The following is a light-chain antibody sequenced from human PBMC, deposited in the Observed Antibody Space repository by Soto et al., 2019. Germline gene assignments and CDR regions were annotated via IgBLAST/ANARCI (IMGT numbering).Light chain of an antibody. CDR3: QQYYATPPT. Sequence: DIVMTQSPDSLIVSLGERATINCKSSQTVLHDTNSKSYLSWFQQKPGQPPKLLISWASTRESGVPARFSGSASETDFTLTISDLQAEDVGVYYCQQYYATPPTFGQGSKLEI. CDR1: QTVLHDTNSKSY. J-gene: IGKJ2*01. CDR2: WAS. V-gene: IGKV4-1*01.